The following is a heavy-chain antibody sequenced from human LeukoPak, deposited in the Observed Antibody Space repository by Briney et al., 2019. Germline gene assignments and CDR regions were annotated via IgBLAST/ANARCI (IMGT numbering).Heavy chain of an antibody. CDR3: ARGYSYGYYYMDV. J-gene: IGHJ6*03. Sequence: SETLSLTCTVSGGSIKSYYWSWIRQPAGKGLEWIGRIYTSGSTDYNPSLKRRVTMSVDTSKNQFSLKLSSVTAADTAVYYCARGYSYGYYYMDVWGKGTTVTVS. D-gene: IGHD5-18*01. V-gene: IGHV4-4*07. CDR2: IYTSGST. CDR1: GGSIKSYY.